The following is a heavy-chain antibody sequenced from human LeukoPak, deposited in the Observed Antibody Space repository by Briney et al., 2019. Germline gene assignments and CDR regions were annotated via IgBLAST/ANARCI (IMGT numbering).Heavy chain of an antibody. V-gene: IGHV4-61*02. D-gene: IGHD3-3*01. CDR3: ARGRDDLGSSYDDAFDI. CDR2: IYTSGST. Sequence: PSQTLSLTCTVSGGSISSGSYYWSWIRQPAGKGLEWIGRIYTSGSTNYNPSLKSRVTISVDTSKNQFSLKLSSVTAADTAVYYCARGRDDLGSSYDDAFDIWGQGTMVTVSS. CDR1: GGSISSGSYY. J-gene: IGHJ3*02.